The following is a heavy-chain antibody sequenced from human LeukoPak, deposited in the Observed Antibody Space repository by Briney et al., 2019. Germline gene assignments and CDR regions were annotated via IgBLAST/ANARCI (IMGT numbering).Heavy chain of an antibody. Sequence: SETLSLTCTVSGYSISSGYYWGWIRQPPGKGLEWIGSIYHSGSTYYNPSLKSRVTISVDTSKNQFSLKLSSVTAADTAVYYCARGITMIVGAQRQGAFDIWGQGTMVTVSS. J-gene: IGHJ3*02. CDR2: IYHSGST. CDR3: ARGITMIVGAQRQGAFDI. D-gene: IGHD3-22*01. V-gene: IGHV4-38-2*02. CDR1: GYSISSGYY.